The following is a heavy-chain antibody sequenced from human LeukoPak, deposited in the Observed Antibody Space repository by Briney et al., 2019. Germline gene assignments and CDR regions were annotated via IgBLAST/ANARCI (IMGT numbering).Heavy chain of an antibody. CDR3: AKDSRAYSSSWYYFDY. Sequence: PGGSLRLSCAASGFTFSSYSMNWVRQAPGKGLEWVSSISSSSSYIYYADSVKGRFTISRDNAKNSLYLQMNSLRAEDTAVYYCAKDSRAYSSSWYYFDYWGQGTLVTVSS. CDR2: ISSSSSYI. CDR1: GFTFSSYS. V-gene: IGHV3-21*01. D-gene: IGHD6-13*01. J-gene: IGHJ4*02.